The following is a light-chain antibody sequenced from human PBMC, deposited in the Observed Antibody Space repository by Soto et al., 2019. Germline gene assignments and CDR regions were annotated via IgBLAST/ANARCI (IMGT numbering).Light chain of an antibody. CDR3: CSYVGRNTYV. CDR2: DVS. CDR1: SSDVGGYKY. Sequence: QSALTQPASVSGSPGQSITISCTGTSSDVGGYKYVSWYQQHPDKAPKLIIFDVSKRPSGVPNRFSGSKSGNTASLTISGLRAEDEADYYCCSYVGRNTYVFGTGTKLTVL. J-gene: IGLJ1*01. V-gene: IGLV2-14*03.